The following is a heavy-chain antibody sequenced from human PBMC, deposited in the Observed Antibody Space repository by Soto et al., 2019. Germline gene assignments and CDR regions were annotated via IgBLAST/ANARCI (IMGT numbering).Heavy chain of an antibody. CDR2: ISSSSSTI. Sequence: EVQLVESGGGLVQPGGSLRLSCAASGFTFSSYSMNWVRQAPGKGLEWVSYISSSSSTIYYADSVKGRFTISRDNAKNALYLQMNSLRDEDTAVYYCARAPPYSSSWYDLNWFDPWGQGTLVTVSS. V-gene: IGHV3-48*02. J-gene: IGHJ5*02. D-gene: IGHD6-13*01. CDR1: GFTFSSYS. CDR3: ARAPPYSSSWYDLNWFDP.